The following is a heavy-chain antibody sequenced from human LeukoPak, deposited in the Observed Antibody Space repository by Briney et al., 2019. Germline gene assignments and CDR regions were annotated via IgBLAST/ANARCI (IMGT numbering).Heavy chain of an antibody. D-gene: IGHD2-2*01. CDR2: IKQDGSEK. V-gene: IGHV3-7*01. CDR3: ARDDCSSISCYHNWFDP. J-gene: IGHJ5*02. Sequence: GRSLRLSCAASGFTVSSYWMSWVRQAPGKGLEWVANIKQDGSEKYYVDSVKGRFTISRDNAKNSLYLQMNSLRAEDTAVYYCARDDCSSISCYHNWFDPWGQGTLVTVSS. CDR1: GFTVSSYW.